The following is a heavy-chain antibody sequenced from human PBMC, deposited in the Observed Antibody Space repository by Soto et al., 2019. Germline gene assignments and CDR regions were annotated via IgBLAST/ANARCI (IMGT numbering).Heavy chain of an antibody. J-gene: IGHJ5*02. V-gene: IGHV1-18*01. CDR3: ARDETYYGSGSYFYNWFDP. CDR1: GYTFTSYG. D-gene: IGHD3-10*01. CDR2: ISAYNGNT. Sequence: QVQLVQSGAEVKKPGASVKVSCKASGYTFTSYGISWVRQAPGQGLEWMGWISAYNGNTNYAQKLQGRVTMTTDTSTSTAYMELRSPRSDDTAVYYCARDETYYGSGSYFYNWFDPWGQGTLVTVSS.